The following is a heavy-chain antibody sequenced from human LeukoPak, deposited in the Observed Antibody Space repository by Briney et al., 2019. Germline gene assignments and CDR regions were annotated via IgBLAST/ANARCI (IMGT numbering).Heavy chain of an antibody. CDR1: GSTFTGYY. V-gene: IGHV1-2*02. J-gene: IGHJ4*02. CDR3: ARDLDWNCIFDY. CDR2: INPNSGGR. Sequence: ASVSVSCKASGSTFTGYYMHWVRQAPGQGLEWMGWINPNSGGRNYAQTFQGRVTMTRDTSIKTAYMELSRLRSDDTAVYYCARDLDWNCIFDYWGQGTLDTLPS. D-gene: IGHD3/OR15-3a*01.